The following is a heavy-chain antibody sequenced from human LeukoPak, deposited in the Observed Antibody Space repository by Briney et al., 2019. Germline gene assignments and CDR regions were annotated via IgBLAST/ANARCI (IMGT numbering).Heavy chain of an antibody. CDR3: ARDETRRGCSGVTCYSDFDY. CDR1: GFTFNKYA. J-gene: IGHJ4*02. CDR2: MSGIGDT. Sequence: GGSLRLSCAASGFTFNKYAMSWVRQPPGKGLEWVSSMSGIGDTYYANSVKGRFTISRDNSKNTVSLQMSSLRAEDTAVYYCARDETRRGCSGVTCYSDFDYWGQGTLVTASS. D-gene: IGHD2-15*01. V-gene: IGHV3-23*01.